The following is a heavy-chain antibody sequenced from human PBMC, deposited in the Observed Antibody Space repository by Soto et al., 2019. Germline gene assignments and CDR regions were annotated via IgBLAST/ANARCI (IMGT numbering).Heavy chain of an antibody. V-gene: IGHV3-33*01. Sequence: GSLRLSCAASGFTFSSYGMHWVRQAPGKGLEWVAVIWYDGSNKYYADSVKGRFTISRDNSKNTLYLQMNSLRAEDTAVYYCARDKTSGYDHVFDYWGQGTLVTVSS. J-gene: IGHJ4*02. CDR1: GFTFSSYG. D-gene: IGHD5-12*01. CDR2: IWYDGSNK. CDR3: ARDKTSGYDHVFDY.